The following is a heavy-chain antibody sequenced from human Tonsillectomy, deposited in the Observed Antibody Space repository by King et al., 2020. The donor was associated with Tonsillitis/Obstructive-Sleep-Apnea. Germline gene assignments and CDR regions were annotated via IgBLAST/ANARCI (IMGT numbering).Heavy chain of an antibody. D-gene: IGHD2-15*01. CDR3: ARHVQDGVEFVVITLEYSYYSMDV. Sequence: VQLVESGAEVKKPGESLKISCKSSGSTFTSYWIGWVRQMPGKGLEWMGFIYPGDSDTIYSPSFQGQVTISADESTSNDYLQWSSLKATDRAMYDCARHVQDGVEFVVITLEYSYYSMDVWGKGTPFTVSS. CDR2: IYPGDSDT. V-gene: IGHV5-51*01. J-gene: IGHJ6*03. CDR1: GSTFTSYW.